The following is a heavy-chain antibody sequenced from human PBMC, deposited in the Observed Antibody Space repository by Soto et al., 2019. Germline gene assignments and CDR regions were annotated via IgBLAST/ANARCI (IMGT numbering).Heavy chain of an antibody. J-gene: IGHJ4*02. V-gene: IGHV3-23*01. CDR2: ISDSGEKT. D-gene: IGHD3-22*01. CDR1: GFTFSTHP. CDR3: PKELYYDSSGYYLGPSNPFDY. Sequence: GGSLRLSCAASGFTFSTHPMTWIRQAPGKGLEWVSGISDSGEKTDYADSVRGRFSISRDNSKNTLYLQMNSLRAEDTAVYYCPKELYYDSSGYYLGPSNPFDYWGQGTLVTVSS.